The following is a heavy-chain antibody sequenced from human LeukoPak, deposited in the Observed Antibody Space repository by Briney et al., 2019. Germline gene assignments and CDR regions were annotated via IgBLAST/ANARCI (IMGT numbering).Heavy chain of an antibody. CDR3: ARLVGNYYYYYMDV. Sequence: SETLSLTCTVSRGSINNYYWSWIRQPPGKGLEWIGYMSSSGSANYNPALNSRVTISVDTSKNQFSLKLSSVTAADTAVYYCARLVGNYYYYYMDVWGKGTTVTVSS. CDR2: MSSSGSA. V-gene: IGHV4-4*08. CDR1: RGSINNYY. D-gene: IGHD2-8*02. J-gene: IGHJ6*03.